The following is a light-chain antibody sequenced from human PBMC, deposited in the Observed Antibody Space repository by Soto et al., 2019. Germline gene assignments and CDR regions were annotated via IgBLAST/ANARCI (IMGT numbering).Light chain of an antibody. CDR3: HHYDNSPPFT. J-gene: IGKJ3*01. V-gene: IGKV3-20*01. CDR1: PSVSSRY. CDR2: GAS. Sequence: EIVLTQSPGTLSLSPGERATLSCRASPSVSSRYLAWYQQTPGRAPRLLIYGASSRATGIPDRFSGSGSGTGFTLTISRLEPEDFAVYYCHHYDNSPPFTFGPGTKVDIK.